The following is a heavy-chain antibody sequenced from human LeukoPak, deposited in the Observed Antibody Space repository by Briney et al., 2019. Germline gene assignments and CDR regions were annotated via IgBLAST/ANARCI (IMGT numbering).Heavy chain of an antibody. D-gene: IGHD4-17*01. CDR1: GFTFSNYG. CDR2: ISNEGSTT. J-gene: IGHJ4*02. V-gene: IGHV3-30*18. Sequence: GGSLRLSCAASGFTFSNYGMSWVRQAPGKGLEWVAVISNEGSTTYYTDSVKGRFTISRDNSKNMLYLQMNSLRAEDTAVYYCAKDFRVTTVTLDYWGQGTLVTVSS. CDR3: AKDFRVTTVTLDY.